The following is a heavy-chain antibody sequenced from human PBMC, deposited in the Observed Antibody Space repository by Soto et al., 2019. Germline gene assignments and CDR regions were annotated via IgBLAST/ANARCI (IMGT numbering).Heavy chain of an antibody. V-gene: IGHV4-34*02. Sequence: QVQLQQWGAGLLKPSETLSLTCAVYGGSFSDFYWSWIRQPPGKGLEWIGEVNHSGRTNYNPSLKSRRXXSXDXXKSQFSLKLSSVTAADTAVYYCARSSHYNHDALDMWGQGTMVTVSS. J-gene: IGHJ3*02. D-gene: IGHD1-1*01. CDR2: VNHSGRT. CDR1: GGSFSDFY. CDR3: ARSSHYNHDALDM.